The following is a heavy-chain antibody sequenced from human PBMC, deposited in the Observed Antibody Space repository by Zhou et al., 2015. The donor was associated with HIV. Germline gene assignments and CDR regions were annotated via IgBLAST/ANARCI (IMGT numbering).Heavy chain of an antibody. J-gene: IGHJ3*02. CDR3: ARAYYPKYSYGAGGAFDI. CDR1: GGTFSSYA. Sequence: QVQLVQSGAEVKKPGSSVKVSCKASGGTFSSYAISWVRQAPGQGLEWMGGIIPIFGTANYAQKFQGRVTITADESTSTAYMELSSLRSEDTAVYYCARAYYPKYSYGAGGAFDIWGQGTMVTVSS. V-gene: IGHV1-69*01. D-gene: IGHD5-18*01. CDR2: IIPIFGTA.